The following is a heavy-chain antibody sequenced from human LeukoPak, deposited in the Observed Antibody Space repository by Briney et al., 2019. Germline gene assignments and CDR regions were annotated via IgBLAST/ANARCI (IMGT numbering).Heavy chain of an antibody. CDR2: IYYSGST. CDR3: ASFSVVPAYFDY. D-gene: IGHD2-2*01. J-gene: IGHJ4*02. V-gene: IGHV4-59*08. CDR1: GGPISSYY. Sequence: PSETLPLTCTVSGGPISSYYWSWLRQPPGKGLEWSGYIYYSGSTNYNPSLKSRVTISVDTSKNQFSLKLSSVTAADTAVYYCASFSVVPAYFDYWGQGTLVTVSS.